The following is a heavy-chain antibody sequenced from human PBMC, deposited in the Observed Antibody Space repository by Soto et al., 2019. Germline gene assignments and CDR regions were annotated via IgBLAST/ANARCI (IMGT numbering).Heavy chain of an antibody. D-gene: IGHD2-15*01. V-gene: IGHV3-66*01. CDR1: GFTVSSNY. CDR2: IYSGGST. J-gene: IGHJ5*02. Sequence: EVQLVESGGGLVQPGGSLRLSCAASGFTVSSNYMSWVRQAPGKGLEWVSVIYSGGSTYFADSVKDGFSTSRDNSKNTLHLQMNSLRAEDTAVYYCAREGRPWGQGTLVTVSS. CDR3: AREGRP.